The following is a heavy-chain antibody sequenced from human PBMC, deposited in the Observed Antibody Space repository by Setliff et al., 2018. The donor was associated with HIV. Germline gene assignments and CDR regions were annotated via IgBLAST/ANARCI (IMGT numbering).Heavy chain of an antibody. CDR2: IRPKGKSSTT. D-gene: IGHD5-18*01. Sequence: LRLSCAASGFTLSDHYMDWVRQAPGKGPEWFGRIRPKGKSSTTEYAASVKGRFIMSRDDSKNSLYLQMNSLKTEDTAVYYCTRHVDSGTYMDVWGRGTTVTVSS. CDR3: TRHVDSGTYMDV. CDR1: GFTLSDHY. V-gene: IGHV3-72*01. J-gene: IGHJ6*03.